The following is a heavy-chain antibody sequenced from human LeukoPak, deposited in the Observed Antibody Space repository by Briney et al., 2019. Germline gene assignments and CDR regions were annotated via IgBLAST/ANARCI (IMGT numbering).Heavy chain of an antibody. V-gene: IGHV3-7*01. Sequence: GGSLRLSCAASGFTFSSYAMHWVRQAPGKGLEWVANIKQDGSEKYYVDSVKGRFTISRDNAKNSLYLQMNSLRVEDTAVYYCAREGGSHRTGSYWGQGTLVTVSS. CDR3: AREGGSHRTGSY. J-gene: IGHJ4*02. CDR1: GFTFSSYA. D-gene: IGHD3-10*01. CDR2: IKQDGSEK.